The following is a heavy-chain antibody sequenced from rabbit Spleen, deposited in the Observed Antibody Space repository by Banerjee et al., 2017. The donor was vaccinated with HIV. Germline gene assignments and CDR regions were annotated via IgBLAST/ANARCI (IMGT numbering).Heavy chain of an antibody. CDR1: GVSFSSSSY. Sequence: QSLEESGGDLVKPGASLTLTCTASGVSFSSSSYLCWVRQAPGKGLEWIGAIYTGRGGTDYANWVNGRFTISSDNAQYTVDLQMSGLTAADTATYFCARYYIFYGMDLWGPGTLVTVS. D-gene: IGHD4-1*01. CDR2: IYTGRGGT. CDR3: ARYYIFYGMDL. V-gene: IGHV1S40*01. J-gene: IGHJ6*01.